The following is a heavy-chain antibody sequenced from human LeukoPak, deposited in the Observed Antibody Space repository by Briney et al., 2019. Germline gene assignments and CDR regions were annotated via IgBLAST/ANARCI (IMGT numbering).Heavy chain of an antibody. CDR1: GFTFSDYY. D-gene: IGHD3-3*01. CDR2: ISSSGSTI. J-gene: IGHJ4*02. CDR3: ARERAKITTIRKGFDY. Sequence: GGSLRLSCAASGFTFSDYYMSWIRQAPGKGLEWVSYISSSGSTIYYADSVKGRFTISRDNAKNSLYLQMNSLRAEDTAVYYCARERAKITTIRKGFDYWGQGTLVTVSS. V-gene: IGHV3-11*04.